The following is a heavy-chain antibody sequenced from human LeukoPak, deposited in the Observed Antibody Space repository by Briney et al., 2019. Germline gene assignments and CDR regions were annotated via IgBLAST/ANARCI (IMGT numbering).Heavy chain of an antibody. CDR1: GGSISSYY. CDR3: ARDSGITGTTE. J-gene: IGHJ4*02. CDR2: IYYSGST. D-gene: IGHD1-7*01. Sequence: PSETLSLTCTVSGGSISSYYWSWIRQPPGKGLEWIGYIYYSGSTNYNPSLKSRVTISADTSKNQFSLKLSSVTAADTAVYYCARDSGITGTTEWGQGTLVTVSS. V-gene: IGHV4-59*01.